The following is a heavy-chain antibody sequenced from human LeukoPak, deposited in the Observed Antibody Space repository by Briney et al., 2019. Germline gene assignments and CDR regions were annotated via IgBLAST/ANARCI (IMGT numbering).Heavy chain of an antibody. V-gene: IGHV4-59*08. CDR2: IYNSGYT. Sequence: PSETLSLTCTASGVSISTYYWSWIRQPPGKGPEWIGYIYNSGYTDYNPSLKSRVIISVDTSKNQFSLRLSSVTAADTAVYYCASTSGIDWGQGTLVTVSS. J-gene: IGHJ4*02. D-gene: IGHD3-10*01. CDR3: ASTSGID. CDR1: GVSISTYY.